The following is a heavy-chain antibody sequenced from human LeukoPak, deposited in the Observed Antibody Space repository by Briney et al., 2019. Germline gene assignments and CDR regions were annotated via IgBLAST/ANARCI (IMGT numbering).Heavy chain of an antibody. CDR3: ANANYLWYFDY. V-gene: IGHV3-30*07. J-gene: IGHJ4*02. Sequence: QSGGSLRLSCEASEFYFSSYAMHWVRQAPGKGLERVAVILNDVSKRYYADSVKGRFTISRDNAKNTLYLQMNSLRAEDTAVYYCANANYLWYFDYWGQGTLVTVSS. CDR1: EFYFSSYA. D-gene: IGHD4/OR15-4a*01. CDR2: ILNDVSKR.